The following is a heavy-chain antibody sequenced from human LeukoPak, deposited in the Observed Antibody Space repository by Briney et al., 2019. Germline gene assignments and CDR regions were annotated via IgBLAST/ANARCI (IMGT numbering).Heavy chain of an antibody. V-gene: IGHV4-39*01. D-gene: IGHD3-16*01. CDR2: IYYSGST. Sequence: SETLSLTCTVSGGSISSSSYYWGWIRPPPGKGLEWIGSIYYSGSTYYNPSLKRRVTISVDTSKNQFSLKLSSVTAADTAVYYCARYHRRSERWGRNYFDYWGQGTLVTVSS. CDR1: GGSISSSSYY. CDR3: ARYHRRSERWGRNYFDY. J-gene: IGHJ4*02.